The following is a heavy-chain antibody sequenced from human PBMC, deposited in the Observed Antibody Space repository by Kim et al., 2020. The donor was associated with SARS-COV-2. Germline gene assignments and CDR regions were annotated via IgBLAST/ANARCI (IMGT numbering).Heavy chain of an antibody. D-gene: IGHD3-10*01. J-gene: IGHJ4*02. CDR2: ISGSGGST. CDR3: AKSNRVWPPLVSPLWFGESNLAYFDY. V-gene: IGHV3-23*01. CDR1: GFTFSSYA. Sequence: GGSLRLSCAASGFTFSSYAMSWVRQAPGKGLEWVSAISGSGGSTYYADSVKGRFTISRDNSKNTLYLQMNSLRAEDTAVYYCAKSNRVWPPLVSPLWFGESNLAYFDYWGQGTLVTVSS.